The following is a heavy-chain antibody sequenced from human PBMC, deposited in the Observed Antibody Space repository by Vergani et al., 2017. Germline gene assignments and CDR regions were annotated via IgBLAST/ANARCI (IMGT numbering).Heavy chain of an antibody. CDR3: AKEGRSGITPFVAD. CDR2: INRGSTT. D-gene: IGHD1-14*01. V-gene: IGHV3-23*04. CDR1: GFTLGDYA. Sequence: EVHLVESGGGLVQPGRSLRLSCSGSGFTLGDYAMTWVRQAPGKGLEWVSAINRGSTTYYADSVKGRFTISRDNSKNTVFLQMNSLRAEDTAVYYCAKEGRSGITPFVADWGQGTLVTVSS. J-gene: IGHJ4*02.